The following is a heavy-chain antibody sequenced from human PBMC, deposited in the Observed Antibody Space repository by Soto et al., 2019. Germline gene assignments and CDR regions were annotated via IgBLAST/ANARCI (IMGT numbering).Heavy chain of an antibody. D-gene: IGHD3-22*01. CDR1: GFTFSSYA. V-gene: IGHV3-23*01. CDR2: ISGSGGST. J-gene: IGHJ4*02. Sequence: GGSLRLSCAASGFTFSSYAMSWVRQAPGKGLEWVSAISGSGGSTYYADSVKGRLTISRDNSKNTLYLQMNSLRAEDTAVYYCAKGEGMIVVVSTLFDYWGQGTLVTVSS. CDR3: AKGEGMIVVVSTLFDY.